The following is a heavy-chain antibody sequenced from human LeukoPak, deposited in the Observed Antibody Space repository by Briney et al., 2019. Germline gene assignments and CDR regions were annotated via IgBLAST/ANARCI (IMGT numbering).Heavy chain of an antibody. V-gene: IGHV3-64D*06. Sequence: GGSLRLSCSASGFTFSNHGMHWVRQAPGKGLEYVSGITANGGSTHYANSVKGRVTISRDNSKNTLYLQMSSLRAEDTAVYYCVKDISLRGSSGYGRFDYWGQGTLVTVSS. CDR3: VKDISLRGSSGYGRFDY. CDR2: ITANGGST. CDR1: GFTFSNHG. D-gene: IGHD5-12*01. J-gene: IGHJ4*02.